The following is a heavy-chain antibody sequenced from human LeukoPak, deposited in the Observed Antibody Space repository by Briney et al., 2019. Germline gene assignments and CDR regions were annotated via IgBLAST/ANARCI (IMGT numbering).Heavy chain of an antibody. Sequence: PGRSLRLSCAASGFTFSSYGMHWVRQAPGKGLEWVAVIWYDGSKKYYGDSVKGRFCISRDDSRNTLYLQMNSLRAEDTAVYFCAREASGYYRDYWGQGTLVTVSS. CDR2: IWYDGSKK. J-gene: IGHJ4*02. D-gene: IGHD3-3*01. CDR3: AREASGYYRDY. CDR1: GFTFSSYG. V-gene: IGHV3-33*01.